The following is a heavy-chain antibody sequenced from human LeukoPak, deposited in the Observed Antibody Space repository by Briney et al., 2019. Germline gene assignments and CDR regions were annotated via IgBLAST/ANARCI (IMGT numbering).Heavy chain of an antibody. CDR1: GGSFSGYY. Sequence: SETLSLTCAVYGGSFSGYYWSWIRQPPGKGLEWIGEINHSGSTNYNPSLKSRVTISVDTSKNQFSLKLSSVTAADTAVYYCARLREHTPGDYWGQGTLVTVSS. J-gene: IGHJ4*02. D-gene: IGHD1-26*01. V-gene: IGHV4-34*01. CDR3: ARLREHTPGDY. CDR2: INHSGST.